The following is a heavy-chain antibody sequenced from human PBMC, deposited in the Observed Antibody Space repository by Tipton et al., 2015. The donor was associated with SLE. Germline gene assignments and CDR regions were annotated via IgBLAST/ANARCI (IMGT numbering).Heavy chain of an antibody. V-gene: IGHV3-7*01. J-gene: IGHJ6*02. D-gene: IGHD1-26*01. Sequence: SLRLSCAASGFTFSSYRMSWVRQAPGKGLEWVANIKQDGSEKYYVDSVKGRFTISRDNAKNSLYLQMNSLRAEDTAVYYCARESQWELLYYYYGMDVWGQGTTVTVSS. CDR3: ARESQWELLYYYYGMDV. CDR1: GFTFSSYR. CDR2: IKQDGSEK.